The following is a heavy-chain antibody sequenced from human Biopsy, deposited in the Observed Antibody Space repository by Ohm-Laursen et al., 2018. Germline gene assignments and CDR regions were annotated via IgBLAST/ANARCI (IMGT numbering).Heavy chain of an antibody. J-gene: IGHJ6*02. Sequence: TLSLTWAVYGGSFSGYYWSWIRQTPGKGLEWIGEINHSGRTNYNPSLKSRVTISVDTSKNQFSLKVRSVTAADTAVYYCVRGVDYYDPYHYYALDVWGQGTTVTVSS. D-gene: IGHD3-22*01. V-gene: IGHV4-34*01. CDR1: GGSFSGYY. CDR3: VRGVDYYDPYHYYALDV. CDR2: INHSGRT.